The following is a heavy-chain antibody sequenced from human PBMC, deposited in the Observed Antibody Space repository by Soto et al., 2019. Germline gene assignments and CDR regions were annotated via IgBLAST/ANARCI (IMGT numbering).Heavy chain of an antibody. CDR3: ARDDFSYYDILSTSDYYYGMDV. Sequence: SETLSLTCTVSGGSISSYYWSWIRQPPGKGLEWIGYIYYSGSTNYNPSLKSRVTISVDTSKNQFSLKLSSVTAADTAVYYCARDDFSYYDILSTSDYYYGMDVWGQGTTVTVSS. CDR2: IYYSGST. J-gene: IGHJ6*02. CDR1: GGSISSYY. V-gene: IGHV4-59*01. D-gene: IGHD3-9*01.